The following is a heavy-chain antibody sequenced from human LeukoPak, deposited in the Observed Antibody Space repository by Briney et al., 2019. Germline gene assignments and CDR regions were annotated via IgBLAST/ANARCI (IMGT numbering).Heavy chain of an antibody. CDR2: IYPGDSDT. V-gene: IGHV5-51*01. Sequence: GESLKISCKGSGYSFTSYWIGWVRQMPGKGLEWMGIIYPGDSDTRYSPSFQGQVTISADKSISTAYLQWSSLKASDTAMYYCARGAIAVAGQDAFDIWGQGTMVTVSS. J-gene: IGHJ3*02. CDR1: GYSFTSYW. CDR3: ARGAIAVAGQDAFDI. D-gene: IGHD6-19*01.